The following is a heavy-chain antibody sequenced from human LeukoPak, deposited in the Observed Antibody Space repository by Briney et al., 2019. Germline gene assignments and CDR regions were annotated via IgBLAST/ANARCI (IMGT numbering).Heavy chain of an antibody. J-gene: IGHJ5*02. CDR2: IGGSGGST. D-gene: IGHD3-10*01. Sequence: TGGSLRLSCTASGLTFSSHSMSWVRQAPGKGLEWVSAIGGSGGSTYYGDSVKGRFTMSRDNSKNSLYLQMSNLRAEDTAVYYCARVGYGSGSYAGISSGNWFDPWGQGIVVTVSS. CDR1: GLTFSSHS. CDR3: ARVGYGSGSYAGISSGNWFDP. V-gene: IGHV3-23*01.